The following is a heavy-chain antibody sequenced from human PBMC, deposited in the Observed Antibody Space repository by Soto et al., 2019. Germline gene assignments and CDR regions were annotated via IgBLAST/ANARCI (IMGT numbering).Heavy chain of an antibody. Sequence: SETLSLTCTVSGGSITSGGYSWTWIRQSPGKGLEWIGYTYQSGTAYYNPSLKSRVTISVDRSKNQFSLNLTSVTAADTAVYYCARDYYGMDVWGQGTTVTVSS. CDR3: ARDYYGMDV. CDR1: GGSITSGGYS. J-gene: IGHJ6*02. CDR2: TYQSGTA. V-gene: IGHV4-30-2*06.